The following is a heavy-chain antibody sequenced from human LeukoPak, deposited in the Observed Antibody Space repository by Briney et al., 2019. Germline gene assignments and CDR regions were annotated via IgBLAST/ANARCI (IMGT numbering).Heavy chain of an antibody. CDR2: ISGSGGST. CDR3: AKDHGSSWRYFDY. Sequence: ETLSLTCAVYGGSFSGYYWSWVRQAPGKGLEWVSAISGSGGSTYYADSVKGRFTISRDNSKNTLYLQMNSLRAEDTAVYYCAKDHGSSWRYFDYWGQGTLVTVSS. J-gene: IGHJ4*02. D-gene: IGHD6-13*01. CDR1: GGSFSGYY. V-gene: IGHV3-23*01.